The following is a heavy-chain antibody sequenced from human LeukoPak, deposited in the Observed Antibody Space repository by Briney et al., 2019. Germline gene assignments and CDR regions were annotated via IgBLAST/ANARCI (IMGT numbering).Heavy chain of an antibody. Sequence: PGGSLRLSCAASGFTFGTYAMHWVRQAPGKGLEWVAVLSYDGSKNYYVDSVKGRFTISRDNSKNTLYLQMNSLRTEDTAVYYCARDPESMIRGVISYFDYWAREPWSPSPQ. V-gene: IGHV3-30-3*01. J-gene: IGHJ4*02. CDR2: LSYDGSKN. CDR1: GFTFGTYA. CDR3: ARDPESMIRGVISYFDY. D-gene: IGHD3-10*01.